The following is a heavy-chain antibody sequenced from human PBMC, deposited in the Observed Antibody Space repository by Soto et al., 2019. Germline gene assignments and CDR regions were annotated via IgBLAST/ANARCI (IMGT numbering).Heavy chain of an antibody. CDR1: GGSISSYY. J-gene: IGHJ4*02. V-gene: IGHV4-59*08. D-gene: IGHD6-13*01. Sequence: SETLSLTCTVSGGSISSYYWSWIRQPPGKGLEWIGYIYYSGSTNYNPSLKSRVTISVDTSKNQFSLKLSSVTAADTAVYYCARHAQYSSSWHIYYFDYWGQGTLVTVSS. CDR3: ARHAQYSSSWHIYYFDY. CDR2: IYYSGST.